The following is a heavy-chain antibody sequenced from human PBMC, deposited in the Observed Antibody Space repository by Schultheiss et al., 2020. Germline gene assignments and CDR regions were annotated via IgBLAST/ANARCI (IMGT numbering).Heavy chain of an antibody. Sequence: SATMSLTCTVSGGSISSGGYYWSWIRQHPGKGLEWIGHMFHSGSTYNNPSLKSRVTMSVDTSKNQFSLKLSSVTAADTAVYYCANLHLYYYGSGSYTNWFDPWGPGTLVTVAS. J-gene: IGHJ5*02. CDR3: ANLHLYYYGSGSYTNWFDP. CDR1: GGSISSGGYY. CDR2: MFHSGST. D-gene: IGHD3-10*01. V-gene: IGHV4-31*03.